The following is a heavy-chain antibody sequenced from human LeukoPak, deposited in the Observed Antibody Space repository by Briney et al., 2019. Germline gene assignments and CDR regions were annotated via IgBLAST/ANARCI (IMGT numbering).Heavy chain of an antibody. V-gene: IGHV3-11*01. Sequence: GGSLRLSCAASGFTFSDYYMSWIRQAPGKGLEWVSYISSSGSTTYYADSVKGRFTISRDNAKNSLYLQMNSLRAEDTAVYYCARDTNDYGDYVREDYWGQGTLGTVSS. J-gene: IGHJ4*02. CDR3: ARDTNDYGDYVREDY. CDR2: ISSSGSTT. CDR1: GFTFSDYY. D-gene: IGHD4-17*01.